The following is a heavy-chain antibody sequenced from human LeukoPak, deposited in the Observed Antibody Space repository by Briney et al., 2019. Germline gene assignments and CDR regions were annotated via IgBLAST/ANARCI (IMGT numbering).Heavy chain of an antibody. CDR1: GFTFSSYW. D-gene: IGHD1-26*01. CDR3: AREESGSYSDHFDY. CDR2: IKQDGSEK. Sequence: GGFLRLSCAASGFTFSSYWMSWVRQAPGKGLEWVANIKQDGSEKYYVDSVKGRFTISRDNAKNSLYLQMNSLRAEDTAVYYCAREESGSYSDHFDYWGQGTLVTVSS. V-gene: IGHV3-7*01. J-gene: IGHJ4*02.